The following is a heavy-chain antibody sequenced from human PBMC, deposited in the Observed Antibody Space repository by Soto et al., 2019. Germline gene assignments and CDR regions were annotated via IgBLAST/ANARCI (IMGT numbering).Heavy chain of an antibody. Sequence: LRLSLAASGFNFSAYLMHWGRQVPWKGLVWVSRINSDGSSTRYADSVKGRFTISRDNAKNTLHLQVISLRAEDTAVYYCARDRGYYGSNGYYYFGAFDIWGQGTTVTVSS. V-gene: IGHV3-74*01. CDR1: GFNFSAYL. CDR3: ARDRGYYGSNGYYYFGAFDI. D-gene: IGHD3-22*01. J-gene: IGHJ3*02. CDR2: INSDGSST.